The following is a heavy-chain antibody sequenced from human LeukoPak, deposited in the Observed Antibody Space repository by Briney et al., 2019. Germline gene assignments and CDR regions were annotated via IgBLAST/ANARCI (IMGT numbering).Heavy chain of an antibody. V-gene: IGHV3-48*01. D-gene: IGHD3-22*01. Sequence: GGSLRLSCAASGFTLSNYNINWVRQAPGKGLEWVSFISSSSSTIHYADSVKGRFTISRDNAKNSLYLQMNSLRAEDTAVYYCTREKDYYDSSGYYRDAFDIWGQGTKVTASS. CDR2: ISSSSSTI. CDR1: GFTLSNYN. CDR3: TREKDYYDSSGYYRDAFDI. J-gene: IGHJ3*02.